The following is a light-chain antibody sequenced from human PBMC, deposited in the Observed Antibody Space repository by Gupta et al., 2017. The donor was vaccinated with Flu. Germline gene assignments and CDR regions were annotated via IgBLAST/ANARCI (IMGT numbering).Light chain of an antibody. J-gene: IGKJ5*01. Sequence: EKGTPSCKGSQFITNNLARDQQKPCQSSRLLHYPASTQATGNPTKFSGWGSGTEFTLTISSLQSEDFAVYYCQQYNNWLVTFGQGTRLEIK. CDR1: QFITNN. CDR3: QQYNNWLVT. CDR2: PAS. V-gene: IGKV3-15*01.